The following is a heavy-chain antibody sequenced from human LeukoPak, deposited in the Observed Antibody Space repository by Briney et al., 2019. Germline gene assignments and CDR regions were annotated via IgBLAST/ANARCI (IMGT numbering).Heavy chain of an antibody. CDR3: AKQSSAWHWFDS. CDR2: VNPGVSET. Sequence: GESLKISCKGSGYNFNNYWIGWVRQMPGKDLEWVGIVNPGVSETRYSPSFQGQVTISVDKSITTAYLQWSSLKASDTAMYYCAKQSSAWHWFDSWGQGTLVTVSS. V-gene: IGHV5-51*01. CDR1: GYNFNNYW. D-gene: IGHD6-19*01. J-gene: IGHJ5*01.